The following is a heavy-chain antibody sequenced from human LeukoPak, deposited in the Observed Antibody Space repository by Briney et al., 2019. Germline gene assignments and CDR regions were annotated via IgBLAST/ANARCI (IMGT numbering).Heavy chain of an antibody. CDR2: ISGSGGRS. D-gene: IGHD3-3*01. J-gene: IGHJ6*03. CDR3: AKEHPSRFLVMDV. V-gene: IGHV3-23*01. CDR1: GFTFSTYT. Sequence: GGSLRLSCAASGFTFSTYTMSWVRQAPGKGLEWVSGISGSGGRSFYADFVKGRFAISRDNSKNTLYLQMNSLRAEDTALYYCAKEHPSRFLVMDVWGKGTTVTVSS.